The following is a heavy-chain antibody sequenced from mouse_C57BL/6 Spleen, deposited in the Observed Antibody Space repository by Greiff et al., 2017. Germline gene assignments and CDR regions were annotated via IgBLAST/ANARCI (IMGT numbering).Heavy chain of an antibody. V-gene: IGHV1-63*01. CDR3: ARMAYDYGGDY. CDR2: IYPGGGYT. Sequence: QVQLQQSGAELVRPGTSVKMSCKASGYTFTNYWIGWAKQRPGHGLEWIGDIYPGGGYTNYNEKFKGKATLTADKSSSTAYMQFSSLTSEDSAIYYCARMAYDYGGDYWGQGTSVTVSS. CDR1: GYTFTNYW. D-gene: IGHD2-4*01. J-gene: IGHJ4*01.